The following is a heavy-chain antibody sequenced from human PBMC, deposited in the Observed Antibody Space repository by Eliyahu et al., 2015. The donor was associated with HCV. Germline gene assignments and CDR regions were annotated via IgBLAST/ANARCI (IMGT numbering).Heavy chain of an antibody. D-gene: IGHD3-10*01. Sequence: QVQLVQSGAELKKPGSSVKVSCKTSGGSFGSYSINWVRQAPGQGLEWMARIIPVLDTRDYAQKFQGRVTITADKSTNTAYMELSSVTSEDTALYYCARSAGAESHYPIDYWGQGSLVTVSS. CDR1: GGSFGSYS. CDR2: IIPVLDTR. J-gene: IGHJ4*02. CDR3: ARSAGAESHYPIDY. V-gene: IGHV1-69*08.